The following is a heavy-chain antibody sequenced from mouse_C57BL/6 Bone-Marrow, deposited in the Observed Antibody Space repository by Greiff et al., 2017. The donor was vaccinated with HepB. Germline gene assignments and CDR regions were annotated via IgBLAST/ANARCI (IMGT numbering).Heavy chain of an antibody. V-gene: IGHV14-1*01. D-gene: IGHD2-10*02. CDR2: IDPEDGDT. J-gene: IGHJ3*01. CDR3: TTEYGSTLFAY. Sequence: EVQLQQSGAELVRPGASVKLSCTASGFTFTDYCMHWVKQRPEQGLEWIGKIDPEDGDTDYAQKFQGKSTMTVDTSSNTAYMQLSSLTSEDTAVYYCTTEYGSTLFAYWGQGTPLTVSA. CDR1: GFTFTDYC.